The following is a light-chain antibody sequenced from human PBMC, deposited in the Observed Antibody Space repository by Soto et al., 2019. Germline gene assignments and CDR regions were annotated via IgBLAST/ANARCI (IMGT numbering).Light chain of an antibody. J-gene: IGKJ4*01. V-gene: IGKV3-20*01. Sequence: EIVMTQSPATLSVSPVERATLSCRASQSVSSSYLAWYQQKPGQAPRLLIYDASSRATGIPDRFSGSGSGTDFTLTISRLEPEDFAVYYCQQYGNSPLTFGGGTKVDIK. CDR1: QSVSSSY. CDR2: DAS. CDR3: QQYGNSPLT.